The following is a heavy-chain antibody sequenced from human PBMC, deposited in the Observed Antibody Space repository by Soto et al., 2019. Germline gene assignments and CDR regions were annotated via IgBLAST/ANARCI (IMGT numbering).Heavy chain of an antibody. V-gene: IGHV3-49*04. CDR3: IKGSGTSGWYADY. J-gene: IGHJ4*02. CDR2: VRSETYGGST. Sequence: PGGSLRLACSASGFGLGDYAVTWVGQSPGKGLEWVGVVRSETYGGSTEYAASVKGRFRISRDDSESIAYLQMTGLKTEDTAVYYCIKGSGTSGWYADYRGQGILVTV. D-gene: IGHD6-13*01. CDR1: GFGLGDYA.